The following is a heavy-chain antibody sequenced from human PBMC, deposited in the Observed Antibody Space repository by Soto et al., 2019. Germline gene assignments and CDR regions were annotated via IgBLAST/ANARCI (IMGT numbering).Heavy chain of an antibody. CDR1: GGSISSNNW. CDR3: AKKGWTEGNFDY. V-gene: IGHV4-4*02. Sequence: PSETLSLTCVVSGGSISSNNWWSWVRQPPGKGLEWIGEIYHSGSTNYNPSLKSRVTISADKPKNQFSLKLTSVTAADTAVYFCAKKGWTEGNFDYWGQGTLVTVSS. J-gene: IGHJ4*02. D-gene: IGHD2-15*01. CDR2: IYHSGST.